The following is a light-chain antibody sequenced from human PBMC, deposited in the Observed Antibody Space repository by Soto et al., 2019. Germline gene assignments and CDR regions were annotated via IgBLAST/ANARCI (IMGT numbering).Light chain of an antibody. Sequence: QSVLTQPASVSGSPGQSFTISCTGTSSDVGGYKYVSWYQQHPDKAPKLIIYDVTNRPSGISNRFSGSKSGDTASLTISGLQAEDEADYYCSSYTSSSSYVFGTGTKVTV. CDR1: SSDVGGYKY. CDR3: SSYTSSSSYV. J-gene: IGLJ1*01. V-gene: IGLV2-14*01. CDR2: DVT.